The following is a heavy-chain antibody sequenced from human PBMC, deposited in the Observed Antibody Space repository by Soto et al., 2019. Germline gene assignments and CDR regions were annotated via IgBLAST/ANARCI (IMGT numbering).Heavy chain of an antibody. J-gene: IGHJ6*02. Sequence: EVQLLESGGGLVQPGGSQRLSCAASGFTFSGYAMTWVRQAPGTGLEWVSSISGSGANTYYADSVTGRFTISRDNSKNTLSLHMTSRRADDTAVYYCAKYPDFYYDGMDVWGQGTTVTVSS. CDR1: GFTFSGYA. V-gene: IGHV3-23*01. CDR3: AKYPDFYYDGMDV. CDR2: ISGSGANT.